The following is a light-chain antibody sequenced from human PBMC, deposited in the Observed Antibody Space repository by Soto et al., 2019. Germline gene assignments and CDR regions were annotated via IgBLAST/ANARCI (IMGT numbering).Light chain of an antibody. V-gene: IGKV1-5*03. CDR3: QQYNRYSPYT. CDR2: KAS. CDR1: QSISSW. J-gene: IGKJ2*01. Sequence: DIQMTQSPSTLSASVGDRVTITCRASQSISSWLAWYQQKPGKAPKLLIYKASSLESGVPSRFSGSGSGTEFTLTISSLQPDDVATYYCQQYNRYSPYTFGQGTKLEIK.